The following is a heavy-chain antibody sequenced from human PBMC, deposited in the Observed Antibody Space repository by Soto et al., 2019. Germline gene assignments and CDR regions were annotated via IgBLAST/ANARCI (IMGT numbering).Heavy chain of an antibody. CDR3: PRDTGIAAGPGAFGI. Sequence: GGSLRLSCAASGFTFSSYAMHWVRQAPGKGVEWVAVISYDGSNKYYADSVKGRFTISRYNSKNTLYLQMNSLRAEDTAVYYRPRDTGIAAGPGAFGIWGQGTMVTV. CDR1: GFTFSSYA. D-gene: IGHD6-6*01. V-gene: IGHV3-30-3*01. CDR2: ISYDGSNK. J-gene: IGHJ3*02.